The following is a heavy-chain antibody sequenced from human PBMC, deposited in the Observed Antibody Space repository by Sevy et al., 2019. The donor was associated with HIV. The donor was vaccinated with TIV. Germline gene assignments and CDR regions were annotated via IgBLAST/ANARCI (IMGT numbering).Heavy chain of an antibody. D-gene: IGHD1-26*01. CDR1: GFXFINAW. J-gene: IGHJ6*01. CDR3: TWDHXYYYGMNV. V-gene: IGHV3-15*07. Sequence: GGSLRLSCAASGFXFINAWMNWVRQAPGKGLEWVGRIKSKGGGGTIDYAEPVKGRLSISRDDSKNTLYLQMNSLKIEDTALYYCTWDHXYYYGMNVWGQGTTVTVSS. CDR2: IKSKGGGGTI.